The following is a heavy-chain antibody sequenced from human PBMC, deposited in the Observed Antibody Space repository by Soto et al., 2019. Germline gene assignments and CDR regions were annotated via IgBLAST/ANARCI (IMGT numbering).Heavy chain of an antibody. CDR3: ARLPYVGTDFSYGMDA. CDR1: GYNFNRYW. Sequence: PGESLKISCKGSGYNFNRYWIGWVRQMPGRGLEWMGVIYPGDSDTRYSPSLQGQVTISADKSSSAAYLQWSSLKASDTAMYYCARLPYVGTDFSYGMDAWGQGTTVTISS. CDR2: IYPGDSDT. D-gene: IGHD3-16*01. V-gene: IGHV5-51*01. J-gene: IGHJ6*02.